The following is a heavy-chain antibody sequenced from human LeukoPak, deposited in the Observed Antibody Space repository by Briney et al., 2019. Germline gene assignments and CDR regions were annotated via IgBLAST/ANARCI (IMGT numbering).Heavy chain of an antibody. J-gene: IGHJ4*02. CDR2: IFYSGST. CDR3: ARRSSGWYRYDY. Sequence: SETLSLTCTVSNGSISSDTYYWGWIRQPPGKGLEWIGYIFYSGSTYYSPSLRSRVTISLDTSRNQFSLKLTSVTAADTAVYYCARRSSGWYRYDYWGQGTLVTVSS. V-gene: IGHV4-39*07. D-gene: IGHD6-19*01. CDR1: NGSISSDTYY.